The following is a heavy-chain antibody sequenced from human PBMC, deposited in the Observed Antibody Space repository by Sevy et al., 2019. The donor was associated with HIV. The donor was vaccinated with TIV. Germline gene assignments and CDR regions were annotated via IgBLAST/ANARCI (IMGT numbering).Heavy chain of an antibody. CDR1: GGSISSSSYY. CDR3: VRHISDSGSYYAYYYYYYMDV. J-gene: IGHJ6*03. D-gene: IGHD1-26*01. Sequence: SETLSLTCTVSGGSISSSSYYWGWIRQPPGKGLEWIGSIYYSVSTYYNPSLKSRVTISVDTSKNQFSLKLSSVTAADTAVYYCVRHISDSGSYYAYYYYYYMDVWGKGTTVTVSS. CDR2: IYYSVST. V-gene: IGHV4-39*01.